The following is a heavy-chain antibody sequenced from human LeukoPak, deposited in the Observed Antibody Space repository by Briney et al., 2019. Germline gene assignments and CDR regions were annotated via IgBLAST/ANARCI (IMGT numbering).Heavy chain of an antibody. CDR3: ARDQMTTVRGFDS. CDR1: GYTFTGYY. V-gene: IGHV1-2*02. D-gene: IGHD4-17*01. CDR2: INPNSGGT. J-gene: IGHJ4*02. Sequence: ASVKVSCKASGYTFTGYYMHWVRQAPGQGLEWMGWINPNSGGTNYAQKFQGRVTMTRDTSISTAYMELSRLRSDDTAVYYCARDQMTTVRGFDSWGQGTLVTVSS.